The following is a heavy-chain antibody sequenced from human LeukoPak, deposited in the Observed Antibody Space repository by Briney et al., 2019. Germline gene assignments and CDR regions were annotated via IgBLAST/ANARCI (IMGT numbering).Heavy chain of an antibody. CDR2: ISPDGSYT. CDR3: ASDQVSGVFDY. D-gene: IGHD5/OR15-5a*01. J-gene: IGHJ4*02. V-gene: IGHV3-11*05. CDR1: AFFFSDFY. Sequence: GGSLRLSCAGSAFFFSDFYINCIRHSPGKGLEWLAYISPDGSYTTYGDSVKGRFVISRDNAKNSVSLQMNSLRVEDTAVYFCASDQVSGVFDYWGQGARVTVSS.